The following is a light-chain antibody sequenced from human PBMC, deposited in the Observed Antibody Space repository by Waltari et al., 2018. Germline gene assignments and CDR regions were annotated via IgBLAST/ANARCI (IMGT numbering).Light chain of an antibody. CDR1: QGISNF. CDR2: AAS. CDR3: QNYNSAPLA. J-gene: IGKJ4*01. Sequence: SPSSLSASVGDRVTITCRASQGISNFLAWYQQKPGKIPKLLIHAASTLRSGVPSRFSGSGSGTDFTLTVSSLQPEDVATYYCQNYNSAPLAFGGGTTVEIK. V-gene: IGKV1-27*01.